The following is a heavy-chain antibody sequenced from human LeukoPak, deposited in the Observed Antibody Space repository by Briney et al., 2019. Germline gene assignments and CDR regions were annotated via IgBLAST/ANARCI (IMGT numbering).Heavy chain of an antibody. CDR2: IYSGGST. D-gene: IGHD5-24*01. CDR1: GFTVSSNY. V-gene: IGHV3-53*01. Sequence: GGSLRLSCAASGFTVSSNYMSWVRQAPGKGLEWVSVIYSGGSTYYADSVKGRFTISRDNSKSTLYLQMNSLRAEDTAVYYCARDRMATIGVYWGQGTLVTVSS. J-gene: IGHJ4*02. CDR3: ARDRMATIGVY.